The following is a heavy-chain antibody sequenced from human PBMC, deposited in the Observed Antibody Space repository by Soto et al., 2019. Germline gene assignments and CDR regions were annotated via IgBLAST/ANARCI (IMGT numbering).Heavy chain of an antibody. CDR1: GFNFSSYA. D-gene: IGHD2-2*01. V-gene: IGHV3-23*01. Sequence: EVQLLETGGDLVQPGGSLRLSCAASGFNFSSYALTWVRQAPGKGLEWVSVISGSGGNTYYAGSVKGRFTISRDNSKNTLYLQMDSLRAEDTAVYYCAKGISSSYYSTTDYWGQGTLVTVFS. CDR2: ISGSGGNT. J-gene: IGHJ4*02. CDR3: AKGISSSYYSTTDY.